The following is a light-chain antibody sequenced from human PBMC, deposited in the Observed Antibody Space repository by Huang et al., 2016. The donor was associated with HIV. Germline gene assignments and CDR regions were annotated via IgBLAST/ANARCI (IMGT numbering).Light chain of an antibody. CDR3: HQYGNSPLT. J-gene: IGKJ4*01. CDR2: DVS. Sequence: EIVLTQSPGTLSLSPGEGATLSCRASQSISGSYLAWYQQKPGQAPRLLIYDVSNRATGIPDRFSGSGSVTDFTLTITRLEPEDFAVYYCHQYGNSPLTLGGGTKVEIK. V-gene: IGKV3-20*01. CDR1: QSISGSY.